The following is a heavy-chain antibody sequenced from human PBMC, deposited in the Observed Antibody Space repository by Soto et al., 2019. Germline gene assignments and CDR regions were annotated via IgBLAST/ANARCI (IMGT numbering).Heavy chain of an antibody. CDR1: GYSFASYW. V-gene: IGHV5-51*01. CDR3: ARTRSFTLGFYYDGMDV. J-gene: IGHJ6*02. CDR2: IYPGDSDT. Sequence: GESLKSSCQGSGYSFASYWIGWVRQMPGKDLEWMGIIYPGDSDTRYSPSFQGQVTISADKSLRTAYLQWTSLKASDTALYYCARTRSFTLGFYYDGMDVWGQGTTVT. D-gene: IGHD6-6*01.